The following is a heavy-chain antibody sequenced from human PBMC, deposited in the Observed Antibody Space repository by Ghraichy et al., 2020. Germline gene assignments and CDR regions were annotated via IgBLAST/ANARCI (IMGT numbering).Heavy chain of an antibody. CDR3: ARVGQWLVPDY. V-gene: IGHV4-39*07. D-gene: IGHD6-19*01. CDR2: IYYSGST. Sequence: SETLSLTCTVSGGSISSSGYYWGWIRQPPGKGLEWIGSIYYSGSTYYNPSLKSRVTISVDTSKNQFSLKLSSVTAADTAVYYCARVGQWLVPDYWGQGTLVTVSS. CDR1: GGSISSSGYY. J-gene: IGHJ4*02.